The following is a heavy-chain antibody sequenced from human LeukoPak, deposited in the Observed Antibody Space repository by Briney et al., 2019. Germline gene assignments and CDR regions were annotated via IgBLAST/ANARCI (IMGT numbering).Heavy chain of an antibody. Sequence: PGGSPRLSCAASGFTFSSYGMHWVRQAPGKGLEWVAFIRYDGSNKYYADSVKGRFTISRDNSKNTLYLQMNSLRAEDTAVYYCARGNDRPYDHYYYMDVWGKGTTVTVSS. CDR3: ARGNDRPYDHYYYMDV. V-gene: IGHV3-30*02. CDR2: IRYDGSNK. J-gene: IGHJ6*03. D-gene: IGHD1-1*01. CDR1: GFTFSSYG.